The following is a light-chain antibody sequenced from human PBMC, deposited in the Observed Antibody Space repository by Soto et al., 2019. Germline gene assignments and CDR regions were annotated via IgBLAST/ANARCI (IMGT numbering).Light chain of an antibody. CDR3: QSYDNTLSAYV. CDR1: SSNIGAEFD. J-gene: IGLJ7*01. Sequence: QPVLTQPPSVSGAPGQRVTIPCAGSSSNIGAEFDVHWYRQLPGRAPKLLIFGNNNRPSGVPDRFSGSKSGTSASLAITGLQSEDEADYFCQSYDNTLSAYVFGGGTQLTVL. CDR2: GNN. V-gene: IGLV1-40*01.